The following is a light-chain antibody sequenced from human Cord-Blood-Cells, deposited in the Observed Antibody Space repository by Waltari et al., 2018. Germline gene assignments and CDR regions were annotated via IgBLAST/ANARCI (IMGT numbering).Light chain of an antibody. CDR3: QQYYSTPYT. J-gene: IGKJ2*01. CDR2: WAS. Sequence: DIVMTQSPDSLAVSLGERATINCKSSQSVLYSSDNKDYLAGYQQKPGQPPKRLIYWASTRESGGPDRFCCSGSGTDFTLAISSLQAEDVAVYYCQQYYSTPYTFGQGTKLEIK. CDR1: QSVLYSSDNKDY. V-gene: IGKV4-1*01.